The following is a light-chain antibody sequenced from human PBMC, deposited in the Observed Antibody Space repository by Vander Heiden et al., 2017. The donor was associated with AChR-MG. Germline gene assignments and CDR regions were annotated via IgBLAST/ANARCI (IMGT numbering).Light chain of an antibody. CDR3: QQYYSTPLT. CDR2: WAS. Sequence: DIVMTQSPDSLAVSLGERATINCKSSQSVLYSSNNKNYLAWYQQKPGQPPKLLIYWASTRESGVPDRFSGSESGTDFTLTISSLQAEDVAVYYCQQYYSTPLTFGHGTKVDIK. V-gene: IGKV4-1*01. J-gene: IGKJ3*01. CDR1: QSVLYSSNNKNY.